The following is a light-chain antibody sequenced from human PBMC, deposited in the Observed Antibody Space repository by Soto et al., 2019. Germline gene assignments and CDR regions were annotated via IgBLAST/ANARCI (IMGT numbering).Light chain of an antibody. Sequence: HSALTQPPSASGSAGQSVTISCTGTSSDVGGYNYVSWYQQHPGKAPKLVIFEVNKRPSGVPDRFSGSKSGNTASLTVSGLQTEDEADYYCNSYAGSNSFVFGTGTKVTVL. CDR2: EVN. J-gene: IGLJ1*01. CDR1: SSDVGGYNY. CDR3: NSYAGSNSFV. V-gene: IGLV2-8*01.